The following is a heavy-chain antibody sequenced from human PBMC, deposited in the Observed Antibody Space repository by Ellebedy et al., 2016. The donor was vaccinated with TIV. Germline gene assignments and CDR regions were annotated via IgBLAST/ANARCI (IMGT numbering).Heavy chain of an antibody. Sequence: GESLKISCAASGFTFSSYSMNWVRQAPGKGLEWVSSISSSSSYIYYADSVKGRFTISRDNAKNSLFLRMNSLRAEDTAVYYCARATSIGDYVYYWGQGTLVIVSS. D-gene: IGHD2/OR15-2a*01. CDR2: ISSSSSYI. CDR1: GFTFSSYS. V-gene: IGHV3-21*01. CDR3: ARATSIGDYVYY. J-gene: IGHJ4*02.